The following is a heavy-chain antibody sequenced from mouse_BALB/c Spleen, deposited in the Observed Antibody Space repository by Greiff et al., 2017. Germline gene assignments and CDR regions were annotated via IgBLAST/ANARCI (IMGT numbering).Heavy chain of an antibody. CDR1: GFTFSSYA. CDR2: ISSGGSYT. J-gene: IGHJ4*01. CDR3: ARNWDGYAMDY. Sequence: DVKLVESGGGLVKPGGSLKLSCAASGFTFSSYAMSWVRQSPEKRLEWVAEISSGGSYTYYPDTVTGRFTISRDNAKNTLYLEMSSLRSEDTAMYYCARNWDGYAMDYWGQGTSVTVSS. D-gene: IGHD4-1*01. V-gene: IGHV5-9-4*01.